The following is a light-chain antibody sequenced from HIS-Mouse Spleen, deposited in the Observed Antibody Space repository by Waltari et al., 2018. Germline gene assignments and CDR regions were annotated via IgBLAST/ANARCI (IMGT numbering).Light chain of an antibody. CDR3: SSYAGSNIVV. Sequence: QSALTQPPSASGSPGQSVTISCTGTSSYVGGYNSVPWYQQHPGKAPKPMIYEVSKRPSGVPDRFSGSKSGNTASLTVSGLQAEDEADYYCSSYAGSNIVVFGGGTKLTVL. CDR1: SSYVGGYNS. J-gene: IGLJ2*01. CDR2: EVS. V-gene: IGLV2-8*01.